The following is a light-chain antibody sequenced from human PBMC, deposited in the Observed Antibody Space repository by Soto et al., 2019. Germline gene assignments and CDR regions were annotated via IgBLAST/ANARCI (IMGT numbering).Light chain of an antibody. V-gene: IGKV1-33*01. J-gene: IGKJ5*01. CDR1: QNINNY. Sequence: DIQMTESPSSMSASVGARVTITCQASQNINNYLNWYQQKPGRAPKLLIYDASNLEAGVPSRFRGSGSGTDFTFTISRLQPEDIATYSCQQYENLPTFGQGTRLEIK. CDR2: DAS. CDR3: QQYENLPT.